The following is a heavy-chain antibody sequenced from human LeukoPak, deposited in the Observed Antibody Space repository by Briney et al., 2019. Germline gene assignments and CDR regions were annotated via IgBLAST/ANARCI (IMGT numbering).Heavy chain of an antibody. CDR1: GYSISSGGYY. J-gene: IGHJ4*02. D-gene: IGHD3-3*01. CDR3: ASRSSIWSGYQDTLYYFDS. V-gene: IGHV4-31*03. CDR2: IYTSGNT. Sequence: SQTLSLTCTVSGYSISSGGYYWSWIRQHPGKGLEWIGYIYTSGNTYYNPSLKSRVDILLDTSKNQFSLKLSSVTAADTAVYYCASRSSIWSGYQDTLYYFDSWGQGTLVTVSS.